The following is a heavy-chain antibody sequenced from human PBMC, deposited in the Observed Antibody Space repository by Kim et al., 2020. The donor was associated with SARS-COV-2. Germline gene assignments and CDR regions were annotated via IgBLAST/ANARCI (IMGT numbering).Heavy chain of an antibody. J-gene: IGHJ4*02. Sequence: SETLSLTCTVSGGSISSSSYYWGWIRQPPGKGLEWIGSIYYSGSTYYNPSLKSRVTISVDTSKNQFSLKLSSVTAADTAVYYCASLLLSSITMVRGVIVDYWGQGTLVTVSS. D-gene: IGHD3-10*01. V-gene: IGHV4-39*01. CDR3: ASLLLSSITMVRGVIVDY. CDR2: IYYSGST. CDR1: GGSISSSSYY.